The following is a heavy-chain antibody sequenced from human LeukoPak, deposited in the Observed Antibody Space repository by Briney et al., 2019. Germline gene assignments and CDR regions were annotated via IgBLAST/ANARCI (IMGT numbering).Heavy chain of an antibody. CDR3: ARGPPYSSLFFDY. CDR1: GGSISSYY. CDR2: IYYSGST. D-gene: IGHD5-18*01. V-gene: IGHV4-59*01. Sequence: ASETLSLTCTVSGGSISSYYWSWIRQPPGKGLEWIGYIYYSGSTNYNPSLKSRVTISVDTSKNQFSLKLSSVTAADTAVYYCARGPPYSSLFFDYWGQGTLVTVSS. J-gene: IGHJ4*02.